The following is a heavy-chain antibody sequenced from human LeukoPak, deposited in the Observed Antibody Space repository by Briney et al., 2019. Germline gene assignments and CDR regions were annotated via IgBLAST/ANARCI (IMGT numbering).Heavy chain of an antibody. CDR1: GFTFSSYG. D-gene: IGHD6-19*01. CDR3: ARDRIAVAGSFDY. V-gene: IGHV3-30*03. Sequence: GGSLRLSCAASGFTFSSYGMHWVRQAPGKGLEWVAVISYDGSNKYYADSVKGRFTISRDNSKNTLYLQMNSLRAEDTAVYYCARDRIAVAGSFDYWGQGTLVTVSS. J-gene: IGHJ4*02. CDR2: ISYDGSNK.